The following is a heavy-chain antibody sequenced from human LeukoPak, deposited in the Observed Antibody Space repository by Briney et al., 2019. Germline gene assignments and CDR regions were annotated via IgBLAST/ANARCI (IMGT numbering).Heavy chain of an antibody. D-gene: IGHD2-15*01. Sequence: GGSLRLSCAASGFIVTSNCMGWVRQAPGKGLEWVSLIYSSGSTYYTASVEGRFTISRDHSKNTLYLQMNSLRAEDAALYYCARGLESCSSGSCFKDWGQGTLVTVSS. CDR3: ARGLESCSSGSCFKD. V-gene: IGHV3-53*01. CDR1: GFIVTSNC. CDR2: IYSSGST. J-gene: IGHJ4*02.